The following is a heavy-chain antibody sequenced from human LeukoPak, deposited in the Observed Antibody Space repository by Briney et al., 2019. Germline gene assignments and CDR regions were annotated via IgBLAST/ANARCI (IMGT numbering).Heavy chain of an antibody. CDR3: ARESMSTTARRLYCGGDCYHFDY. J-gene: IGHJ4*02. CDR1: GYTFTSYA. V-gene: IGHV7-4-1*02. CDR2: INTNTGNP. Sequence: GASVKVSCKASGYTFTSYAMNWVRQAPGQGLEWMGWINTNTGNPTYAQGFTGRFVFSLDTSVSTAYLQISSLKAEGTAVYYCARESMSTTARRLYCGGDCYHFDYWGQGTLVTVSS. D-gene: IGHD2-21*02.